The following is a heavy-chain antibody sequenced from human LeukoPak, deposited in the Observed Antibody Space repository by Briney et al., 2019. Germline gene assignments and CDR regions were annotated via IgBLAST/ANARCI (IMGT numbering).Heavy chain of an antibody. J-gene: IGHJ4*02. CDR1: GFTHGDYA. CDR2: MRSKAYGGTT. V-gene: IGHV3-49*03. D-gene: IGHD2-2*01. CDR3: TREYQLRVVDY. Sequence: GGSLSLFCTASGFTHGDYAMLWFRQAPGKGVEWVGFMRSKAYGGTTEYAASVKGRFTISRDDSKSIAYLQMNSLKSEDTAVSYCTREYQLRVVDYWGQGTLVTVSS.